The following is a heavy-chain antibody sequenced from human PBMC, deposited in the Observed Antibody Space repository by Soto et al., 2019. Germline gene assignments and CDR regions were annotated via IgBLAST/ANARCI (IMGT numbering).Heavy chain of an antibody. D-gene: IGHD6-13*01. CDR1: TFTFTDYA. Sequence: GGSLRLSCVASTFTFTDYAMSWVRQAPGEGLEWVSGISGSGGTTYYAESVKGRFSISRDNSKNTLYLHLNNLRVEDTAIYYCATISDRGIAAALDSWGQGTLVTVLL. J-gene: IGHJ4*02. CDR3: ATISDRGIAAALDS. V-gene: IGHV3-23*01. CDR2: ISGSGGTT.